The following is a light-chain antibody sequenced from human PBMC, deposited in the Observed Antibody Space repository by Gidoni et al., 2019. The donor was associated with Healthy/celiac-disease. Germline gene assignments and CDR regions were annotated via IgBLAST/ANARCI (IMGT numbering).Light chain of an antibody. J-gene: IGKJ5*01. CDR2: DAS. CDR1: RGVSSY. Sequence: ESGLTQSPATLSLSPGERATLSCRASRGVSSYLAWYQQKPGQATRLLIYDASNMATGIPARFSGSGSGPAFTLPISSLEPEDFAVYYCQQRSNFGQGTRLEIK. CDR3: QQRSN. V-gene: IGKV3-11*01.